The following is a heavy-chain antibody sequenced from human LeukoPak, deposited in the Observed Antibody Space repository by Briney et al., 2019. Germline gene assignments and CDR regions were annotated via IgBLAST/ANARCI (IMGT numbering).Heavy chain of an antibody. CDR2: TNWNGGST. J-gene: IGHJ3*02. CDR1: GFTFDDYG. Sequence: GGSLRLSCAASGFTFDDYGMSWVRQAPGKGLEWVSGTNWNGGSTGYADSVKGQFTISRDNAKNSLYLQMNSLRAEDTALYHCARPRIAAARGAFDIWGQGTMVTVSS. V-gene: IGHV3-20*01. CDR3: ARPRIAAARGAFDI. D-gene: IGHD6-13*01.